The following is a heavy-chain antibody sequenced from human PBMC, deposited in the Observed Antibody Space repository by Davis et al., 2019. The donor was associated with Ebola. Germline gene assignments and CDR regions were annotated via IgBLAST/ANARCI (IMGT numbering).Heavy chain of an antibody. CDR2: SHYSGNT. Sequence: SETLSLTCSVSGGSINSFLWTWIRQPPGKGLEWIGYSHYSGNTNYNASLKSRVTISVDTSKNQFSLKLSSVTAADTAVYYCAREIGYCSGGSCYSGWFDPWGQGTLVTVSS. CDR1: GGSINSFL. CDR3: AREIGYCSGGSCYSGWFDP. D-gene: IGHD2-15*01. J-gene: IGHJ5*02. V-gene: IGHV4-59*12.